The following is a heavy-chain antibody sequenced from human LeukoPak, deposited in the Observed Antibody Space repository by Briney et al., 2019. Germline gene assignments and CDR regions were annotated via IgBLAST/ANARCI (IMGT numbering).Heavy chain of an antibody. V-gene: IGHV1-18*01. D-gene: IGHD3-3*01. CDR2: ISAYNGNI. CDR1: GYTFIIYG. J-gene: IGHJ4*02. Sequence: GASVNVSCKVSGYTFIIYGITWVRQAPGQGLEWLGWISAYNGNIDKAQKLQGRGTLTTDRSTSTAYMEVRSLRSDDTAVYYCASMSGYYPSYYFDYWGQGTLVTVSS. CDR3: ASMSGYYPSYYFDY.